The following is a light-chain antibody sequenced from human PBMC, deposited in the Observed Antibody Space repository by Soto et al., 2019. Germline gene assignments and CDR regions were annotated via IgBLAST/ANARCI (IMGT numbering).Light chain of an antibody. V-gene: IGKV3-20*01. J-gene: IGKJ1*01. CDR3: QQYGSSGT. Sequence: DIDLTQYPRTLSLSPSQRATHSCRASQSVSNNYLAWYQQKPGQAPRLLIYGASNRATGIPDRFSGSGSGTDFTLTISRLEPDDFAVYYCQQYGSSGTFGQGTKVDIK. CDR1: QSVSNNY. CDR2: GAS.